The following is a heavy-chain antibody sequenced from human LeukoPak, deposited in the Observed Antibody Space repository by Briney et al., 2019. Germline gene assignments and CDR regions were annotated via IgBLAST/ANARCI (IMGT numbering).Heavy chain of an antibody. CDR2: FDPEDGET. CDR3: ATDIHDSQRRNYGMDV. D-gene: IGHD1-1*01. V-gene: IGHV1-24*01. Sequence: ASVKVSCKVSGYTLTELSMHWVRQAPGKGLEWMGGFDPEDGETIYAQKFQGRVTMTRDTSTSTVYMELSSLRSEDTAVYYCATDIHDSQRRNYGMDVWGQGTTVTVSS. J-gene: IGHJ6*02. CDR1: GYTLTELS.